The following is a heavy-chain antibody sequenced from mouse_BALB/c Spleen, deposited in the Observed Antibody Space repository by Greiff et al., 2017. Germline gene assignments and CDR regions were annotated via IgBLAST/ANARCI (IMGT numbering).Heavy chain of an antibody. CDR2: IWGDGST. V-gene: IGHV2-6-7*01. CDR1: GFSLTGYC. J-gene: IGHJ2*01. CDR3: ARDTVVASFDY. Sequence: VHLVESGPGLVAPSQSLSITCTVSGFSLTGYCVNWVRQPPGKGLEWLGMIWGDGSTDYNSALKSRLSISKDNSKSQVFLKMNSLQTDDTARYYCARDTVVASFDYWGQGTTLTVSS. D-gene: IGHD1-1*01.